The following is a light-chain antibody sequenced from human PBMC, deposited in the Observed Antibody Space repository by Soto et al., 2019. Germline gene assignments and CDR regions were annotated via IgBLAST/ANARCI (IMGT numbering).Light chain of an antibody. CDR3: SSYAGSGNYWI. J-gene: IGLJ3*02. CDR2: EVS. Sequence: QSALTQPASVSGSPGQSITISCTGTSSDVGGYNYVSWYQQHPGKAPKLMIYEVSNRPSGVSNRFSGSKSGNTASLTISGLQAEDEADYYCSSYAGSGNYWIFGGGTKLTVL. CDR1: SSDVGGYNY. V-gene: IGLV2-14*01.